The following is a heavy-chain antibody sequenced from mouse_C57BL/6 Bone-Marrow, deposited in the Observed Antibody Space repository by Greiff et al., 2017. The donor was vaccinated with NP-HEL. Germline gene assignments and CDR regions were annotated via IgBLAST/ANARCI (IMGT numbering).Heavy chain of an antibody. J-gene: IGHJ2*01. CDR1: GFTFSSYG. V-gene: IGHV5-6*01. CDR3: ARHPTVVAYYFDY. D-gene: IGHD1-1*01. Sequence: EVKLMESGGDLVKPGGSLKLSCAASGFTFSSYGMSWVRQTPDKRLEWVATISSGGSYTYYPDSVKGRFTISRDNAKNTLYLQMSSLKSEDTAMYYCARHPTVVAYYFDYWGKGTTLTVSS. CDR2: ISSGGSYT.